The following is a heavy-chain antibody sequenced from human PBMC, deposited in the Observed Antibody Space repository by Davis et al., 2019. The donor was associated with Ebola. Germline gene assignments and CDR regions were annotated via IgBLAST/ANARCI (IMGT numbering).Heavy chain of an antibody. J-gene: IGHJ5*02. D-gene: IGHD2-8*01. CDR1: GYTFTGYY. CDR2: INAGNGNT. V-gene: IGHV1-3*01. CDR3: ARDKIMLSAHGGWFDP. Sequence: ASVKVSCKASGYTFTGYYMHWVRQAPGQGLEWMGWINAGNGNTKYSQKFQGRVTITRDTSASTAYMELSSLRSEDTAVYYCARDKIMLSAHGGWFDPWGQGTLVTVSS.